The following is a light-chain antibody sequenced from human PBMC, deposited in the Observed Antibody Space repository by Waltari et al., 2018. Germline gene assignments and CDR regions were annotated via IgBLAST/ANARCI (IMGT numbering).Light chain of an antibody. CDR1: SSDVGRYNY. J-gene: IGLJ3*02. V-gene: IGLV2-14*01. Sequence: QSALTQPASVSGSPGQSITISCTGTSSDVGRYNYVSWYQQHPGKAPKLMIYEVSNRPSGVSNLFSGSKSGNTASLTISGLQAEDEADYYCSSYTSSSTLEVFGGGTKLTVL. CDR3: SSYTSSSTLEV. CDR2: EVS.